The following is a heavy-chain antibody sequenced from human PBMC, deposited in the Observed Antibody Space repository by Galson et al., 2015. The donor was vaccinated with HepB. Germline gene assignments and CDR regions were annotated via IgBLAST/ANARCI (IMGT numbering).Heavy chain of an antibody. V-gene: IGHV1-2*06. CDR1: GYTFTDYY. CDR2: INPNGGGT. J-gene: IGHJ4*02. D-gene: IGHD6-19*01. CDR3: ARESYNTGWFDFFDN. Sequence: SVKVSCKASGYTFTDYYIHWVRQAPGQGLEWMGRINPNGGGTNYAQKFQGRVTLTTDTSITTAYMELRRLRYDDTAVYYCARESYNTGWFDFFDNWGQGTLVAVSS.